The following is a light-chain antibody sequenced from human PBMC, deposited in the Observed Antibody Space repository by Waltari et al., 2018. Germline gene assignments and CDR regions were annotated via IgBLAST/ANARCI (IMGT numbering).Light chain of an antibody. CDR2: DAY. CDR1: QSVGSY. Sequence: EIVLTQSPATLSLSPGQRATLPCRASQSVGSYLAWYQQKPGQAPRLLIHDAYNRATGIPARFSGSGSGTDFTLTISSLEPEDFAVYYCQQRSNRPQTFGQGTKLEIQ. V-gene: IGKV3-11*01. J-gene: IGKJ2*01. CDR3: QQRSNRPQT.